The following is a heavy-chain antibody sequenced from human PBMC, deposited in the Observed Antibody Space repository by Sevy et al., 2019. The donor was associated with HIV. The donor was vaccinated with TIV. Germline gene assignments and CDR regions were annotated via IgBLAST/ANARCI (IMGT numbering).Heavy chain of an antibody. CDR3: ARDSRDYSSGWSFYYYYYGMDV. Sequence: SETLSLTCTVSGYSISSGYYWGWIRQPPGKGLEWIGSIYHSGSTYYNPSLKSRVTISVDTSKNQFSLKLSSVTAADTAVYYCARDSRDYSSGWSFYYYYYGMDVWGQGPTVTVSS. D-gene: IGHD6-19*01. CDR1: GYSISSGYY. V-gene: IGHV4-38-2*02. J-gene: IGHJ6*02. CDR2: IYHSGST.